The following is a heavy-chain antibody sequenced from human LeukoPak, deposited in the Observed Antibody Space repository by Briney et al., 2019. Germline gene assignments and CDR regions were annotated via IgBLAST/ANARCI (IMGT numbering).Heavy chain of an antibody. Sequence: GGSLRLSCAASGFTFSSYAMSWVRQAPGKGLEWVSAISGSGGSTYYADSVKGRFTISRDNSKNTLYLQMNSLRAEDTAVYYCAKEYCSSTSCYTRSMDVWGKGTTVTVSS. CDR3: AKEYCSSTSCYTRSMDV. CDR2: ISGSGGST. CDR1: GFTFSSYA. J-gene: IGHJ6*03. V-gene: IGHV3-23*01. D-gene: IGHD2-2*02.